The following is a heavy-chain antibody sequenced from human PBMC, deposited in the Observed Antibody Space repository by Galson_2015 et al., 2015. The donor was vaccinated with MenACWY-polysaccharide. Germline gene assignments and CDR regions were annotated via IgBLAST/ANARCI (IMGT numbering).Heavy chain of an antibody. CDR2: IKQDGGEQ. CDR1: GFTFSNYW. Sequence: SLRLSCAASGFTFSNYWMTWVRQAPGKGLEWVANIKQDGGEQYYLDSVKGRFTISRDNAKNSLYLQMNNLRVEDAAVYYCANRMIVGAASPGPFAIWGQGTVVTVSS. J-gene: IGHJ3*02. CDR3: ANRMIVGAASPGPFAI. V-gene: IGHV3-7*01. D-gene: IGHD1-26*01.